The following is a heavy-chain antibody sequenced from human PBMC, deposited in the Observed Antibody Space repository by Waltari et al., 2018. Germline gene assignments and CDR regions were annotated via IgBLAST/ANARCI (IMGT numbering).Heavy chain of an antibody. V-gene: IGHV4-59*01. CDR1: GGSISSYY. D-gene: IGHD2-8*01. CDR2: SYYSGST. J-gene: IGHJ2*01. CDR3: AREPGMLDWYFDL. Sequence: QVQLQESGPGLVKPSETLSLTCTVSGGSISSYYWSWIRQPPGKGLEWIGYSYYSGSTNYNPSLKSRVTISVDTSKNQFSLKLSSVTAADTAVYYGAREPGMLDWYFDLWGRGTLVTVSS.